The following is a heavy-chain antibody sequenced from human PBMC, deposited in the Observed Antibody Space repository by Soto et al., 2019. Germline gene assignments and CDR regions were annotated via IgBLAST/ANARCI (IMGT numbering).Heavy chain of an antibody. J-gene: IGHJ3*02. V-gene: IGHV4-34*01. Sequence: SETLSLTCAVYGASFSGYYWSWIRQPPGKGREWIGEINHSGSTNYNPSLKSRVTISVDRSKNQFSLKLSSVTAADTAVYYCAGDKQPKESAAFHIWGQGTMVTVS. CDR2: INHSGST. CDR3: AGDKQPKESAAFHI. CDR1: GASFSGYY. D-gene: IGHD3-3*01.